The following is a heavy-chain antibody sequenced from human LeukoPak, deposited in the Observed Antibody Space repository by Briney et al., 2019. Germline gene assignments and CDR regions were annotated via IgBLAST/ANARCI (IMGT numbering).Heavy chain of an antibody. J-gene: IGHJ4*02. Sequence: GGSLRLSCTASGFTFSSYAMVWVRLAPRKGLEWVSAISTSGADASYADSVKGRFTVSRDNSKNTLSLQMNSLRADDTALYYCAKGQNGALRDYWGQGTLVTVSS. CDR1: GFTFSSYA. CDR3: AKGQNGALRDY. D-gene: IGHD4-17*01. CDR2: ISTSGADA. V-gene: IGHV3-23*01.